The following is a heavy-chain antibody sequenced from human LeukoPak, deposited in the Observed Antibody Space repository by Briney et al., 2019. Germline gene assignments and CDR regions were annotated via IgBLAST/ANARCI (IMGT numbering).Heavy chain of an antibody. D-gene: IGHD3-10*01. Sequence: PGGSLRLSCVASGFTFSSYAMSWVRQAPGKGLEWVSHISSSSRIHYADFVKGRFTISRDNAKNSLFLQMNSLRAEDTAAYYCARDGYYYDIWGQGTMVTVSS. V-gene: IGHV3-48*01. J-gene: IGHJ3*02. CDR1: GFTFSSYA. CDR3: ARDGYYYDI. CDR2: ISSSSRI.